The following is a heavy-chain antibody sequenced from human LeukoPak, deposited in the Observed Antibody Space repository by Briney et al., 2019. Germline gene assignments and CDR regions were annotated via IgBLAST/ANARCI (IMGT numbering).Heavy chain of an antibody. J-gene: IGHJ5*02. Sequence: PGGSLRLSCAASGFTFSSYGMHWVRQAPGKGLEWVAFIRYDGSNKYYADPVKGRFTISRDNSKNTLYLQMNSLRAEDTAVYYCAKTATGTTILNWFDPWGQGTRVTVSS. CDR1: GFTFSSYG. D-gene: IGHD1-1*01. V-gene: IGHV3-30*02. CDR3: AKTATGTTILNWFDP. CDR2: IRYDGSNK.